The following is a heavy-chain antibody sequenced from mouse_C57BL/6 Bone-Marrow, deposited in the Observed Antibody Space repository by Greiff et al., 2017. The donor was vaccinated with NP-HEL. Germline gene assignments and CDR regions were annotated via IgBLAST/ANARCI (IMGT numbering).Heavy chain of an antibody. V-gene: IGHV5-17*01. Sequence: DVMLVESGGGLVKPGGSLKLSCAASGFTFSDYGMHWVRQAPEKGLEWVAYISSGSSTIYYADTVKGRFTISRDNAKNTLFLQMTSLRSEDTAMYYCARRSYYYGSRYFDYWGQGTTLTVSS. CDR2: ISSGSSTI. D-gene: IGHD1-1*01. CDR1: GFTFSDYG. CDR3: ARRSYYYGSRYFDY. J-gene: IGHJ2*01.